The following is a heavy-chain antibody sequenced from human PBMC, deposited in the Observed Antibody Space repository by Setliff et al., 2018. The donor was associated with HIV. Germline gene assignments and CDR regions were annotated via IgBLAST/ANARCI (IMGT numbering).Heavy chain of an antibody. CDR3: ARARGPPLPVLDF. CDR2: IYYRGSA. V-gene: IGHV4-39*07. Sequence: TLSLTCTVSGGSITTTNYYWGWVRQSPGKGLEWIGVIYYRGSAYYNLSLQSRVTLSVDTSKNSFSLHLTSVTAADTAVYFCARARGPPLPVLDFWGQGTPVTVSS. D-gene: IGHD3-10*01. CDR1: GGSITTTNYY. J-gene: IGHJ4*02.